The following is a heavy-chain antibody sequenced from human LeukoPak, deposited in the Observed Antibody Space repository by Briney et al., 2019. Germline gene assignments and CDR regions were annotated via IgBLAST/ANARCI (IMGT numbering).Heavy chain of an antibody. CDR1: GFTFDDYA. D-gene: IGHD2-2*01. CDR2: ISWNSGSI. Sequence: GGSLRLSCAASGFTFDDYAMHWVRQAPGKGLEWVSGISWNSGSIGYADSVKGRFTISRDNAKNSLYLQMNSLRAEDMALYYCAKGYCSSTSCYPFDHWGQGTLVTVSS. CDR3: AKGYCSSTSCYPFDH. V-gene: IGHV3-9*03. J-gene: IGHJ4*02.